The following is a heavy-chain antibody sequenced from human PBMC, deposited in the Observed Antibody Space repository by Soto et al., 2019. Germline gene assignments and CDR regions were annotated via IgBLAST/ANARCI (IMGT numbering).Heavy chain of an antibody. CDR3: ARVPPWGNSAGDYYIQHYDX. CDR1: GFTFASYA. CDR2: SNGGSGNT. J-gene: IGHJ4*02. D-gene: IGHD3-10*01. Sequence: GASVKVSCKSSGFTFASYAIHWLRQAPGQRPEWMGFSNGGSGNTKYSHDFQGRVNFTRETFATKAYLELSSLRSEDTAVYYCARVPPWGNSAGDYYIQHYDXWGQGTPVTVSX. V-gene: IGHV1-3*01.